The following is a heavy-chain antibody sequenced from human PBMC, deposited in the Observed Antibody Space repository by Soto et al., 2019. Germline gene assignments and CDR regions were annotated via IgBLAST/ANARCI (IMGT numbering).Heavy chain of an antibody. J-gene: IGHJ4*02. CDR2: IWYDASNK. D-gene: IGHD2-2*01. CDR3: AREQRLVPAAHDY. CDR1: GFAFSGYG. Sequence: GGSLRLSCAASGFAFSGYGMDWVRQAPGKGLVCMTGIWYDASNKYYADSVKGQFTISRDNSKNTLFLQMNSLRAEDSAVDFLAREQRLVPAAHDYWGQRNLFTGSS. V-gene: IGHV3-33*01.